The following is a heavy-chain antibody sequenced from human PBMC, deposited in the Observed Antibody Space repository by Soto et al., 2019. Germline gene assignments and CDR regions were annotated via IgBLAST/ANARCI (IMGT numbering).Heavy chain of an antibody. J-gene: IGHJ6*02. V-gene: IGHV4-34*01. CDR1: GGSFSGYY. D-gene: IGHD6-19*01. Sequence: QVQLQQWGAGLLKPSETLSLTCAVYGGSFSGYYWSWIRQPPGKGLEWIWEINHSGSTNYNPSLKSRVTLSVVTSTHQFSLKLSSVKAADTAVYYCAIEKKEWPSRGVAGTGRDYYYYGIDVWGQGTTVTVSS. CDR2: INHSGST. CDR3: AIEKKEWPSRGVAGTGRDYYYYGIDV.